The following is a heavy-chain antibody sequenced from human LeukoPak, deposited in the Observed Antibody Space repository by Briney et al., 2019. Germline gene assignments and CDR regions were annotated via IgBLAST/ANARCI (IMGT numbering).Heavy chain of an antibody. CDR2: IYYSGST. J-gene: IGHJ4*02. CDR1: GGSISSYY. CDR3: ARTLLPRRIVGATQPSYYFDY. V-gene: IGHV4-59*08. D-gene: IGHD1-26*01. Sequence: PSETLSLTCTVSGGSISSYYWSWIRQPPGKGLEWIGYIYYSGSTNYNPSLKSRVTISVDTSKNQFSLKLSSVTAADTAVYYCARTLLPRRIVGATQPSYYFDYWGQGTLVTVSS.